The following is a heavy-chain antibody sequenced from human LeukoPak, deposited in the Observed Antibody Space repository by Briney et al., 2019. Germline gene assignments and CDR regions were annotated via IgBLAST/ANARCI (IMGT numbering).Heavy chain of an antibody. Sequence: GGSLRLSCAATGFTFSNYAIHWGRQAPGKGLEWVAFISDDGSRQHYADSVKGRFTISRDNAKNSLSLQMSSLRAEDTAIYYCAREAVPGGRGDTFDIWGQGTMVTVSS. CDR1: GFTFSNYA. D-gene: IGHD6-19*01. CDR3: AREAVPGGRGDTFDI. CDR2: ISDDGSRQ. J-gene: IGHJ3*02. V-gene: IGHV3-30-3*01.